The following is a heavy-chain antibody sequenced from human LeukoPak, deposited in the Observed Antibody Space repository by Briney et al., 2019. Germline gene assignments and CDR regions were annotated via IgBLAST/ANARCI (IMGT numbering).Heavy chain of an antibody. V-gene: IGHV4-39*07. CDR1: GGSISSSSYY. Sequence: PSETLSLTWTVSGGSISSSSYYWGWIRQPPGKGLEWIGNIYYDTSTYYNPSLKSRVTISVDTSKNQFSLKLNSVTAADTAVYYCARTGKTLLNYDFYYWGQGTLVTVSS. CDR2: IYYDTST. CDR3: ARTGKTLLNYDFYY. D-gene: IGHD1-7*01. J-gene: IGHJ4*02.